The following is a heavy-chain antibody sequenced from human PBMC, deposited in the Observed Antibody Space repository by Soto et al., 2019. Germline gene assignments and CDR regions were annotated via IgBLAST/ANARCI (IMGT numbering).Heavy chain of an antibody. CDR1: GFTFSSYA. J-gene: IGHJ3*02. V-gene: IGHV3-23*01. Sequence: PVGSLRLSCAASGFTFSSYAMSWVRQAPGKGLEWVSAISGSGGSTYYADSVKGRFIISRDNSKNTLYLQMNSLRAEDTAVYYCAKQGEWRDAFDIWGQGTMVTVSS. CDR3: AKQGEWRDAFDI. CDR2: ISGSGGST. D-gene: IGHD3-16*01.